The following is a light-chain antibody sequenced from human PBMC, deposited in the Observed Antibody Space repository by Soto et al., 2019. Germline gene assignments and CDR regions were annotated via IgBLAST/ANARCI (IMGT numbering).Light chain of an antibody. V-gene: IGLV1-40*01. CDR3: QSYDRNLIGSVI. CDR1: SSNIGADYD. Sequence: HSVLTQPPSMSGAPGQRVVIPCTGSSSNIGADYDVFWYQQLPGTAPKLLIYASTNRPSDVPDRFSGYKSGTSASLAITGLQPEDGADYYCQSYDRNLIGSVIFGGGTKLTVL. CDR2: AST. J-gene: IGLJ2*01.